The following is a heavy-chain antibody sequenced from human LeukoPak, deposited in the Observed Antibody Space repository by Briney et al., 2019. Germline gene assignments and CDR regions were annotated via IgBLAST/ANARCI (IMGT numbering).Heavy chain of an antibody. CDR1: GFTFRSFW. D-gene: IGHD2-2*01. Sequence: PGGSLRLSCAASGFTFRSFWMSWVRQAPGKGLEWVASIKQDGSEKYYVDSVKGRLTISRDNSKNTLYLQMGSLRAEDMAVYYCAKWPRDCSSTSCYAGGLYYGMDVWGQGTTVTVSS. CDR3: AKWPRDCSSTSCYAGGLYYGMDV. J-gene: IGHJ6*02. CDR2: IKQDGSEK. V-gene: IGHV3-7*01.